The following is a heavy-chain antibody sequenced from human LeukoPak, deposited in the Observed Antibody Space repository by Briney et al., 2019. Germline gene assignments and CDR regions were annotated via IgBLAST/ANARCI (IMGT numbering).Heavy chain of an antibody. D-gene: IGHD5-12*01. V-gene: IGHV4-59*01. Sequence: SETLSLTCTVSGGSISSYYWSWLRQPPGKGLEWIGYIYYSGSTNYNPSLKSRVTISVDTSKNQFSLKLSSVTAADTAVYYCAGYIVATKGWFDPWGQGTLVTVSS. J-gene: IGHJ5*02. CDR2: IYYSGST. CDR3: AGYIVATKGWFDP. CDR1: GGSISSYY.